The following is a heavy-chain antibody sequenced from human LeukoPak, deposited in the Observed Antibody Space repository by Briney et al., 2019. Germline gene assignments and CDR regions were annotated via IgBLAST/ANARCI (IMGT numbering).Heavy chain of an antibody. CDR3: ARSPNGGNSDY. CDR1: GGSISSYY. J-gene: IGHJ4*02. D-gene: IGHD4-23*01. CDR2: IYYSGST. Sequence: SETLSLTCTVSGGSISSYYRSWIRQPPGKGLEWIGYIYYSGSTNYNPSLKSRVTISVDTSKNQFSLKLSSVTAADTAVYYCARSPNGGNSDYWGQGTLVTVSS. V-gene: IGHV4-59*08.